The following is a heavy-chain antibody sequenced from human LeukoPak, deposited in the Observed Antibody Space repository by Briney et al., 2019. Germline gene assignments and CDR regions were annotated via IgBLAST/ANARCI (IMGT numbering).Heavy chain of an antibody. V-gene: IGHV4-34*01. CDR1: GGSFSGYY. Sequence: SETLSLTFAVYGGSFSGYYWSWIRQPPGKGLEWIGEINHSGSTNYNPSLKSRVTISVDTSKNQLSLQLTSVTAADTAVYYCARVTDWNDLDYWGPGTLVTVSS. D-gene: IGHD1-1*01. J-gene: IGHJ4*02. CDR3: ARVTDWNDLDY. CDR2: INHSGST.